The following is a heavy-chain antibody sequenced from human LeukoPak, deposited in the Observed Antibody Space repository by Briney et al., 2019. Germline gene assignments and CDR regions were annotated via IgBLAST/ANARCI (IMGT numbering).Heavy chain of an antibody. D-gene: IGHD3-10*01. CDR1: GGSISSSSYY. CDR3: ARVEHYYYGSGSYCLDY. J-gene: IGHJ4*02. Sequence: SETLSLTCTVSGGSISSSSYYWGWIRQPPGKGLESIGSIYYSGSTYYNPSLKSRVTISVDTSKNQFSLKLSSVTAADTAVYYCARVEHYYYGSGSYCLDYWGQGTLVTVSS. CDR2: IYYSGST. V-gene: IGHV4-39*07.